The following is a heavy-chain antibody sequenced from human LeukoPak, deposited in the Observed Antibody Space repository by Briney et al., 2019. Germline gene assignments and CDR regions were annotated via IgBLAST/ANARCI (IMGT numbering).Heavy chain of an antibody. CDR2: IYSGGST. V-gene: IGHV3-53*01. J-gene: IGHJ4*02. D-gene: IGHD3-9*01. CDR1: GFTVSSNY. Sequence: GGSLRLSCAASGFTVSSNYMSWVRQAPGKGLEWVSVIYSGGSTYYADFVKGRFTISRDNSKNTLYLQMNSLRAEDTAVYYCARSPYDILTGYYTGHFDYWGQGTLVTVSS. CDR3: ARSPYDILTGYYTGHFDY.